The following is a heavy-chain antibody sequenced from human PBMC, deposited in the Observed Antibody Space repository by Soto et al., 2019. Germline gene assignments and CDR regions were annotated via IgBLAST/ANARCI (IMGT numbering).Heavy chain of an antibody. CDR2: IIPVFGTA. V-gene: IGHV1-69*01. Sequence: QVLLVQSGAEVKKSGSSVKVSCKASGGSFSSYAISWVRQAPGQGLEWMGGIIPVFGTANYAQKFQGRVTITADESTSTAYMELCSLTSEDTATYYCSRDLSISCSDLLAAAGPGGMDAWGQGTMVTVSS. CDR3: SRDLSISCSDLLAAAGPGGMDA. D-gene: IGHD6-13*01. J-gene: IGHJ6*02. CDR1: GGSFSSYA.